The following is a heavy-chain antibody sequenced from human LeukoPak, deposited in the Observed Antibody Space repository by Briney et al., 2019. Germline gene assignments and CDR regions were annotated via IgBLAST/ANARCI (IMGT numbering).Heavy chain of an antibody. CDR1: GGTLSSNY. CDR2: IYSSGST. CDR3: ARAGSCILDY. J-gene: IGHJ4*02. Sequence: SGGSLRLSCAASGGTLSSNYMIWARQAPGKGLEWVSIIYSSGSTFYADSVKGRFTISRDNSKNTLYLQMNSLRAEDTAVYYCARAGSCILDYWGQGTLVTISS. V-gene: IGHV3-53*01. D-gene: IGHD2-15*01.